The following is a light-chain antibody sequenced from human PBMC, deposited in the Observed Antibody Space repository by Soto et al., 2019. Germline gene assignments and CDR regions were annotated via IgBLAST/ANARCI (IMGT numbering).Light chain of an antibody. CDR3: QQYGRT. V-gene: IGKV3-20*01. Sequence: EIVLTQSPGTLSLSPGERATLSCRASQSVSSSYLAWYQQKPGQAPRLLIYGASSRATGIQDRFSGSGSGTDFTLTISGLEHVYFAVYYCQQYGRTFGQGTKVEIK. CDR2: GAS. J-gene: IGKJ1*01. CDR1: QSVSSSY.